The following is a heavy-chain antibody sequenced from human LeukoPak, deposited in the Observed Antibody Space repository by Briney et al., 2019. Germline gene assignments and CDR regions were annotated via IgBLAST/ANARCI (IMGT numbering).Heavy chain of an antibody. D-gene: IGHD4-17*01. Sequence: GGPLRLSCAASGFTFSTYGIHWVRQAPGKGLEWVAFIRYDGTNKWYADSVKGRFTISRDNSKNMLYLQMNSLRAEDTAVYHCAKDRDYGDYPSAYYYYMDVWGKGTTVTVSS. J-gene: IGHJ6*03. CDR3: AKDRDYGDYPSAYYYYMDV. CDR2: IRYDGTNK. V-gene: IGHV3-30*02. CDR1: GFTFSTYG.